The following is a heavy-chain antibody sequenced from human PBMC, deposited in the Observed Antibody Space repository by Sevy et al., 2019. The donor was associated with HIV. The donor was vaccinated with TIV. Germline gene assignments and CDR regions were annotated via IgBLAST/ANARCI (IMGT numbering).Heavy chain of an antibody. V-gene: IGHV4-4*07. Sequence: SETLSLTCTVSGGSISSYYWSWIRQPAGKGLEWIGRIYTSGSTNYNPSLKSRVTMSVDTSKNQFSLKLSSVTAADTAVYYCARDGWELFSPTVFFDYWGQGTLVTVSS. CDR3: ARDGWELFSPTVFFDY. CDR1: GGSISSYY. J-gene: IGHJ4*02. CDR2: IYTSGST. D-gene: IGHD1-26*01.